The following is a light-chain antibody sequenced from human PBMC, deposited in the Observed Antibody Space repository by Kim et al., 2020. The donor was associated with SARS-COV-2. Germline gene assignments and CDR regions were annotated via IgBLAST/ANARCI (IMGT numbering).Light chain of an antibody. V-gene: IGLV2-14*04. CDR2: HVS. CDR3: SSFTTSDAWV. Sequence: GQSITIACTGTSIDIGAYNYVSWCQQHPGKAPKLLIFHVSKRPSGVSSRFSGSKSANTASLTISGLQAEDEADYYCSSFTTSDAWVFGGGTQLTVL. CDR1: SIDIGAYNY. J-gene: IGLJ3*02.